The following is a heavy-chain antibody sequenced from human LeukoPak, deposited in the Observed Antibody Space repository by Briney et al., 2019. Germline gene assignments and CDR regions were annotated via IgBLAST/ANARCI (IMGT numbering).Heavy chain of an antibody. D-gene: IGHD2-15*01. CDR2: ISAYNGNT. CDR1: GYTFTSYG. J-gene: IGHJ6*02. V-gene: IGHV1-18*01. CDR3: AAVVVVAAPYYYGMDV. Sequence: ASVKVSCKASGYTFTSYGISWVRQAPGQGLEWMGWISAYNGNTNYAQKLQGRVTMTTDTSTSTAYMGLRSLRSDDTAVYYCAAVVVVAAPYYYGMDVWGQGTTVTVSS.